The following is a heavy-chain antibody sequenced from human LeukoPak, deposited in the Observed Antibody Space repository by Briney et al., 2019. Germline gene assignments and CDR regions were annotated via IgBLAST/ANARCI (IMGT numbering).Heavy chain of an antibody. Sequence: GGALRLSCAASGFTFSSYSMNWVRQAPGEGLEWVSYISSSSSTIYYADSVKGRFTISRDNAKNSLYLQMNSLRAEDTAVYYCARDSVRYGDRWGGYYYYYMDVWGKGTTVTVSS. CDR3: ARDSVRYGDRWGGYYYYYMDV. J-gene: IGHJ6*03. D-gene: IGHD2-21*02. V-gene: IGHV3-48*01. CDR2: ISSSSSTI. CDR1: GFTFSSYS.